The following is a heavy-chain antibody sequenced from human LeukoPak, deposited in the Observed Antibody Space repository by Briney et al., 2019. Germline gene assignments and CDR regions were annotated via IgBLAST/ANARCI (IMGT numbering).Heavy chain of an antibody. D-gene: IGHD6-13*01. CDR3: ARKSFHSSSYDY. J-gene: IGHJ4*02. CDR1: GGSISSYY. V-gene: IGHV4-59*01. CDR2: IYYSGST. Sequence: SEALSLTCTVSGGSISSYYWSWIRQPPGKGLEWIGYIYYSGSTNYNPSLKSRVTISVDTSKNQFSLKLSSVTAADTAVYYCARKSFHSSSYDYWGQGTLVTVSS.